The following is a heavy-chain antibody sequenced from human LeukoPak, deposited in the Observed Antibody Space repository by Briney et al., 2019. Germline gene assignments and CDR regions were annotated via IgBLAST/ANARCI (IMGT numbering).Heavy chain of an antibody. CDR3: ARDLRDY. Sequence: GRSLRLSCAASGFTFSSYGMHWVRQAAGKGLEWVALIWYDGSNKYYADSVKGRFTISRDNSKNTLYLQMNSLRAEDTAVYYCARDLRDYWGQGTLVTVSS. CDR1: GFTFSSYG. J-gene: IGHJ4*02. CDR2: IWYDGSNK. V-gene: IGHV3-33*01.